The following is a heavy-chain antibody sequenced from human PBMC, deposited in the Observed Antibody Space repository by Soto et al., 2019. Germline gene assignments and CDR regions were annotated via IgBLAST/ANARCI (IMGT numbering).Heavy chain of an antibody. CDR2: ISDNGGTT. CDR3: GEDPQELPVYVGY. D-gene: IGHD6-13*01. J-gene: IGHJ4*02. V-gene: IGHV3-23*01. Sequence: GGSLRLSCAASEFTFSNYAMSWVRQAPGKGLEWVSSISDNGGTTYYADSVKGRFTISRDNSKNTLYLQMNSLRAEDTAVYYYGEDPQELPVYVGYWGEGTRVTVSS. CDR1: EFTFSNYA.